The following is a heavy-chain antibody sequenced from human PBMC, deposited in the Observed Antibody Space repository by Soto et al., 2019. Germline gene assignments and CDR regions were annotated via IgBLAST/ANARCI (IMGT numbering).Heavy chain of an antibody. Sequence: GESLKISCAASGFTFNSYGIHWVRQAPGKGLEWVAVISHDGSKTNYADSVKGRVTISRDNSKDTVYLQMNSLRAEDTALYYCAKVPPVEMSADYYYYGLDVWGQGTTVTVSS. CDR3: AKVPPVEMSADYYYYGLDV. V-gene: IGHV3-30*18. J-gene: IGHJ6*02. CDR1: GFTFNSYG. D-gene: IGHD2-2*01. CDR2: ISHDGSKT.